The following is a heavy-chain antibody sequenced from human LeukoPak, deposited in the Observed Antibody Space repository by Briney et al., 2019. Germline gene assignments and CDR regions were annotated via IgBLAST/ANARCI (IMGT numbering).Heavy chain of an antibody. CDR2: INHSGST. D-gene: IGHD5-24*01. J-gene: IGHJ4*02. V-gene: IGHV4-34*01. CDR1: GGSFIGYY. Sequence: SETLSLTCAGYGGSFIGYYWSWLRQPPGNGLEWIGEINHSGSTNYNPSLKRRVAISVDTSKNQSSLKLSSGTAADTAVYYCARGRRGYNYDYWGQGTLVTVSS. CDR3: ARGRRGYNYDY.